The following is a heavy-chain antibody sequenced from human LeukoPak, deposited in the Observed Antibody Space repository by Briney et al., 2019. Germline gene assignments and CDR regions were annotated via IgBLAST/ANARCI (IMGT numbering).Heavy chain of an antibody. Sequence: SETLSLTCTVSGGSISSYYWGWIRQPPGKGLEWIGYIYYSGSTNYNPSLKSRVTISVDTSKNQFSLKLSSVTAADTAVYYCASHVDIVATFDYWGQGTLVTVSS. J-gene: IGHJ4*02. D-gene: IGHD5-12*01. CDR2: IYYSGST. CDR3: ASHVDIVATFDY. V-gene: IGHV4-59*01. CDR1: GGSISSYY.